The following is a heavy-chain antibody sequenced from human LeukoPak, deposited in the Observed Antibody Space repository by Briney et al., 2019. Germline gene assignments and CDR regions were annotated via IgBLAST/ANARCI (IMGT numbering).Heavy chain of an antibody. CDR3: ARRLGWDYDSSGYKFDY. CDR1: GYSFTGYW. D-gene: IGHD3-22*01. J-gene: IGHJ4*02. CDR2: IYPGDSDT. Sequence: GESLKISCKGSGYSFTGYWIGWVRQMPGKGLEWVGIIYPGDSDTKYSPSFQGQVTISADKSINTAYLQWSSLKASDTAMYYCARRLGWDYDSSGYKFDYWGQGTLVTVSS. V-gene: IGHV5-51*01.